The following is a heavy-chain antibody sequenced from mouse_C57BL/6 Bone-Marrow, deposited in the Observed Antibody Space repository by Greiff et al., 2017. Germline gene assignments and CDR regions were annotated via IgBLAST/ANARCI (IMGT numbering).Heavy chain of an antibody. CDR1: GYTFTSYW. D-gene: IGHD1-1*01. V-gene: IGHV1-50*01. J-gene: IGHJ1*03. CDR2: IDPSDSYT. Sequence: QVQLQQPGAELVKPGASVKLSCKASGYTFTSYWMQWVKQRPGQGLEWIGEIDPSDSYTNYNQKFKGKATLTVDPSSSTAYMQLSSLTSEDSAVYYCARGYYGSYWYFDVGGTGTTVTGSS. CDR3: ARGYYGSYWYFDV.